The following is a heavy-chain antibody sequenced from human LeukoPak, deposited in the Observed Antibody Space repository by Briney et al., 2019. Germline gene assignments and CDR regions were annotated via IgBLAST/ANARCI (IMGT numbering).Heavy chain of an antibody. CDR2: IYPGDSDT. V-gene: IGHV5-51*01. CDR1: GYSFTSYW. D-gene: IGHD4-17*01. Sequence: GESLKISWKGSGYSFTSYWIGWVRQMPGKGLEWMGIIYPGDSDTRYSPSFQGQVTISADKSISTAYLQWSSLKASDTAMYYCARIGSRSDYGDYVGAFDIWGQGTMVTVSS. CDR3: ARIGSRSDYGDYVGAFDI. J-gene: IGHJ3*02.